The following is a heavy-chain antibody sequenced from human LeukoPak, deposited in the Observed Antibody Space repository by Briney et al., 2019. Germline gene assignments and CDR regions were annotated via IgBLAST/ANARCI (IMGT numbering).Heavy chain of an antibody. CDR2: ISWSSGSI. Sequence: GRSLRLSCAASGFTFDDYAMHWVRQAPGKGLEWVSGISWSSGSIGYADSVKGRFTISRDNAKNSLYLQMNSLRAEDTALYYCAKDMAAAGTGAFDIWGQGTMVTVSS. CDR3: AKDMAAAGTGAFDI. J-gene: IGHJ3*02. D-gene: IGHD6-13*01. CDR1: GFTFDDYA. V-gene: IGHV3-9*01.